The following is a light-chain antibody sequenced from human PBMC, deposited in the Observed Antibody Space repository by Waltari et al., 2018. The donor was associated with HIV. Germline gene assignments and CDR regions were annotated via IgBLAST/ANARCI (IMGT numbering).Light chain of an antibody. V-gene: IGLV1-40*01. Sequence: QSVLTQPPSVSGAPGQRVTVSCTGSSSNLGAGFDVHWYQQIPGTAPKLLIYANNNRPSGGPDRVSGSKSGATASLAITGLQPEDEADYYCQSYDSSFSGAVFGGGTKLTVL. CDR2: ANN. J-gene: IGLJ2*01. CDR1: SSNLGAGFD. CDR3: QSYDSSFSGAV.